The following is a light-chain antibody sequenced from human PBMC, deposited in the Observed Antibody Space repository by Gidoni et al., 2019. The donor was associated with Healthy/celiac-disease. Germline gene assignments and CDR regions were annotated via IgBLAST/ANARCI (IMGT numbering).Light chain of an antibody. Sequence: EIVMTQSPATLSVSPGERATLSCRASQSVSSNLAWYQQKPGQAPRLLIYGASTRATGIPARFSGSGSGTEFTLTISSLQSEDFAVYCCQHPAMYTFGQGTKLEIK. CDR2: GAS. J-gene: IGKJ2*01. CDR1: QSVSSN. CDR3: QHPAMYT. V-gene: IGKV3-15*01.